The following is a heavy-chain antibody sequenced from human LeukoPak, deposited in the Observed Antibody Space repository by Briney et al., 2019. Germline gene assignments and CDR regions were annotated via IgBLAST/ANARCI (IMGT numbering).Heavy chain of an antibody. D-gene: IGHD6-19*01. V-gene: IGHV1-18*01. Sequence: ASVKVSCKASGYTFTSYGISWVRQAPGQGLEWRGWISAYNGNTNYAQKLQGRVTMTTDTSMSTAYMELRSLRSDDTAVYYCARGGAVAGTTKGGFDYWGQGTLVTVSS. CDR3: ARGGAVAGTTKGGFDY. CDR2: ISAYNGNT. J-gene: IGHJ4*02. CDR1: GYTFTSYG.